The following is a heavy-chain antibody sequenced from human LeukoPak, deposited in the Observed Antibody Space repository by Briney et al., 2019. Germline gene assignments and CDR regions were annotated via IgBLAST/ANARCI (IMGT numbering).Heavy chain of an antibody. CDR1: GFTFDDYT. J-gene: IGHJ5*02. CDR2: ISWDGGST. CDR3: AKDQSSSSSSWFDP. V-gene: IGHV3-43*01. Sequence: PGGSPRLSCAASGFTFDDYTMHWVRQAPGKGLEWVSLISWDGGSTFYADSVKGRFIISRDNSKNSLYLQMNSLRTEDTALYYCAKDQSSSSSSWFDPWGQGTLVTVSS. D-gene: IGHD6-6*01.